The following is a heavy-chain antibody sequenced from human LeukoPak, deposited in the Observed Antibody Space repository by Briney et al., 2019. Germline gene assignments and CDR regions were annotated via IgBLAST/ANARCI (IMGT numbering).Heavy chain of an antibody. V-gene: IGHV1-2*02. D-gene: IGHD1-26*01. CDR2: INPNSGGT. J-gene: IGHJ3*02. Sequence: ASVKVSCKASGYTFTGYYMHWVRQAPGQGLEWMGWINPNSGGTNYARKFQGRVTMTRDTSISTAYMELSRLRSDDTAVYYCARAGSGSYYVAGAFDIWGQGTMVTVSS. CDR1: GYTFTGYY. CDR3: ARAGSGSYYVAGAFDI.